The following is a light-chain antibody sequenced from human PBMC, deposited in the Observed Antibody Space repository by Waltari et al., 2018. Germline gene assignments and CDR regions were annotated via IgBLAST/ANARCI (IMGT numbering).Light chain of an antibody. CDR1: QSVLYSSNNKNY. Sequence: DFVMTQSPDSLAVSLGERATINCKSSQSVLYSSNNKNYLAWYQQKPGQPPKLLIYWASTRESGVPDRFSGSGSGTDFTLTISRLDPEDFAVYHCQQYGSSPWTFGQGTKVEIK. CDR2: WAS. J-gene: IGKJ1*01. V-gene: IGKV4-1*01. CDR3: QQYGSSPWT.